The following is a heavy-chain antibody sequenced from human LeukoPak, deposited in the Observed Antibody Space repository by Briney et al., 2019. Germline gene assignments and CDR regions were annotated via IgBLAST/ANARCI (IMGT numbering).Heavy chain of an antibody. CDR1: GFTFSSYW. D-gene: IGHD2-2*01. Sequence: GGSLRLSRAASGFTFSSYWMHWVRQAPGKGLVWVSRINSDGSSTSYADSVKGRFTISRDNAKNTLYLQMNSLRAEDTAVYYCARDVPSRTAHYYFDYWGQGTLVTVSS. CDR2: INSDGSST. J-gene: IGHJ4*02. V-gene: IGHV3-74*01. CDR3: ARDVPSRTAHYYFDY.